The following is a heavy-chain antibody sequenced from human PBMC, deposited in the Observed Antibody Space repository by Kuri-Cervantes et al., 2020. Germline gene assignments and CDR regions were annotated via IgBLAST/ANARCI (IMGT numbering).Heavy chain of an antibody. J-gene: IGHJ4*02. CDR1: GFTFSSYW. V-gene: IGHV3-7*01. CDR2: IKQDGSEK. CDR3: APTDTTETFDY. D-gene: IGHD1-14*01. Sequence: GGSLRLSCAASGFTFSSYWMSWVRQAPGKGLEWVAKIKQDGSEKYYADSVKGRFTISRDNSKNTLYLQMNSLRPEDTAVYYCAPTDTTETFDYWGQGTLVTVSS.